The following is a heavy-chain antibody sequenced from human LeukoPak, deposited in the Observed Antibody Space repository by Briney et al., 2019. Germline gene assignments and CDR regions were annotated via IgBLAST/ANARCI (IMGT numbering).Heavy chain of an antibody. V-gene: IGHV3-23*01. CDR2: ISGSGGST. CDR3: AKVSMGIYDFWSGYYDRYNWFDP. Sequence: PGGSLRLSCAASGFTFSSYAMSWVRQAPGKGLEWVSAISGSGGSTYYADSVKGRFTISRDNSKNTLYLQMNSLRAEDTAVYYCAKVSMGIYDFWSGYYDRYNWFDPWGQGTPVTVSS. CDR1: GFTFSSYA. J-gene: IGHJ5*02. D-gene: IGHD3-3*01.